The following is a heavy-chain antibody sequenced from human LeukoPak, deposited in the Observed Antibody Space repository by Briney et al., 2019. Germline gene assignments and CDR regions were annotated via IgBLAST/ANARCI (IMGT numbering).Heavy chain of an antibody. V-gene: IGHV3-30*04. Sequence: PGGSLRLSCAASGFTFSTFAMHWVRQAPGKGLEWVAVISFDGSSKDYADSVKGRFTISRDNSKSTLFLQMNSLRAEDTAIYFCASLPYYDILAGLYDDFWGQGTLVTVSS. CDR1: GFTFSTFA. J-gene: IGHJ4*02. CDR2: ISFDGSSK. D-gene: IGHD3-9*01. CDR3: ASLPYYDILAGLYDDF.